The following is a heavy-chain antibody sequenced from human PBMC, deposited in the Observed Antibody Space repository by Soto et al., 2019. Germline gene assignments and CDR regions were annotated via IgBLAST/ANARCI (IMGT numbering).Heavy chain of an antibody. V-gene: IGHV1-69*01. CDR1: GGTFSSYA. CDR2: IIPIFGTA. CDR3: ARDGGFSGYDLAFDY. Sequence: QVQLVQSGAEVKKPGSSVKVSCKASGGTFSSYAISWVRQAPGQGREWMGGIIPIFGTANYAQKVQGRVTITADESTSTAYMELGSLRSEDTAVYYCARDGGFSGYDLAFDYWGQGTLVTVSS. J-gene: IGHJ4*02. D-gene: IGHD5-12*01.